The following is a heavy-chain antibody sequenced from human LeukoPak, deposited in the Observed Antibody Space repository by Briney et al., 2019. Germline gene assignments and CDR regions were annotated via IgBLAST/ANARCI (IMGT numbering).Heavy chain of an antibody. Sequence: SETLSLTCTVSGGSISSYYWSWIRRPAGKGLEWIGRIYTSGSTNYNPSLKSRVTMSVDTSKNQFSLKLSSVTTADTAVYYCASHMRGSGYNAAFDYWGQGTLVTVSS. CDR1: GGSISSYY. J-gene: IGHJ4*02. CDR3: ASHMRGSGYNAAFDY. CDR2: IYTSGST. V-gene: IGHV4-4*07. D-gene: IGHD3-22*01.